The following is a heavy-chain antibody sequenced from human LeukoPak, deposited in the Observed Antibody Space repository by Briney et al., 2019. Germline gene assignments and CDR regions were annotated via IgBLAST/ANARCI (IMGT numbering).Heavy chain of an antibody. J-gene: IGHJ4*02. CDR3: ARDRGDATFVDY. Sequence: GGSLTLSRSATGFTFSIFAMQWVCPAPDGGREWGVGISYDGRHKYYAASVKGRFTIFRDTSKNTLYLQMNSLRGEDTAVYYCARDRGDATFVDYGGQGPLVTVSS. V-gene: IGHV3-30*04. CDR1: GFTFSIFA. D-gene: IGHD3-10*01. CDR2: ISYDGRHK.